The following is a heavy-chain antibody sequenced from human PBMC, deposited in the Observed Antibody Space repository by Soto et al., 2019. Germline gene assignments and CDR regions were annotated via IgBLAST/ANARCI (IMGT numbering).Heavy chain of an antibody. CDR2: ISGSGGST. J-gene: IGHJ5*02. V-gene: IGHV3-23*01. D-gene: IGHD6-13*01. CDR3: AKDAHSSSWYWFDP. CDR1: GFTFSSYA. Sequence: GSLRLSCAASGFTFSSYAMSWVRQAPGKGLEWVSAISGSGGSTYYADSVKGWFTISRDNSKNTLYLQMNSLRAGDTAVYYCAKDAHSSSWYWFDPWGQGTLVTVSS.